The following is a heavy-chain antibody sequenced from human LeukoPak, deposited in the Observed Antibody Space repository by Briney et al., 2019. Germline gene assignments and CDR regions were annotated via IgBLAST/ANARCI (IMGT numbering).Heavy chain of an antibody. CDR3: ASRSRNTGGFDI. V-gene: IGHV3-21*01. CDR1: GFPFSSYA. CDR2: ISSSSTYI. D-gene: IGHD5-18*01. J-gene: IGHJ3*02. Sequence: GGSLRLSCEASGFPFSSYAMTWVRQAPGKGLEWVSSISSSSTYIYDADSVKGRFSISRDNAKNSLYLQMNSLRAEDTAVYHCASRSRNTGGFDIWGQGTMVTVSS.